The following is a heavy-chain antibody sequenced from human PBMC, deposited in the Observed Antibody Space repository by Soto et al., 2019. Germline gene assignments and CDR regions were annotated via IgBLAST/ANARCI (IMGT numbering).Heavy chain of an antibody. CDR3: ARRLSSSSSWFDP. J-gene: IGHJ5*02. CDR1: GVRYGRYA. D-gene: IGHD6-13*01. V-gene: IGHV1-69*01. Sequence: GTSAEASCEDCGVRYGRYARRWLRQAPEQGLEWMGGIIPIFGTANYAPQFQGRVTITADESTSTAYMELSSLRSEDTVVYYCARRLSSSSSWFDPWATEPWS. CDR2: IIPIFGTA.